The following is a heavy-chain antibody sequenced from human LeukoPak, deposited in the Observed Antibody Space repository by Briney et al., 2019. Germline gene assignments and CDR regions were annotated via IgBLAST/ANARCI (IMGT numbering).Heavy chain of an antibody. CDR2: IYTSGSA. V-gene: IGHV4-61*02. J-gene: IGHJ4*02. Sequence: SQTLSLTCTVSGGSISSGSYYWSWIRQPAGKGLEWIGRIYTSGSANYNPSLKSRVTISVDTSKNQFSLKLSSVTAADTAVYYCARVPSGITGTTGDYWGQGTLVTVSS. CDR1: GGSISSGSYY. D-gene: IGHD1-7*01. CDR3: ARVPSGITGTTGDY.